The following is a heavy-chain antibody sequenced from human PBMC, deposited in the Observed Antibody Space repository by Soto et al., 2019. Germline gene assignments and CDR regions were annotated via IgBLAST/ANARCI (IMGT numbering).Heavy chain of an antibody. CDR3: ARDDEGGSDCDLGY. CDR1: GFTLSSHA. CDR2: ILSDGSNK. D-gene: IGHD1-26*01. V-gene: IGHV3-30-3*01. Sequence: QVPLVESGGGVVQPGRSLRLSCAVSGFTLSSHAMHWVRKAPGKGLEWVALILSDGSNKYYADSVKGRFTTSRDNSKNTMYLQMNSLSVEDTAVYYCARDDEGGSDCDLGYWGQGALVTVSS. J-gene: IGHJ4*02.